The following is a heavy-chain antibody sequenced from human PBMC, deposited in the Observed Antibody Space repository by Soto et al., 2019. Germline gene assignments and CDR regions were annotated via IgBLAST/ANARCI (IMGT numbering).Heavy chain of an antibody. V-gene: IGHV4-4*07. J-gene: IGHJ4*02. CDR3: ARDVPYYDSSGYYRGPLYYFDY. CDR2: IYTSGST. Sequence: KASETLSLTCTVSGGSISSYYWSWIRQPAGKGLEWIGRIYTSGSTNYNPSLKSRVTMSVDTSKNQFSLKLSSVTAADTAVYYCARDVPYYDSSGYYRGPLYYFDYWGQGTLVTVSS. D-gene: IGHD3-22*01. CDR1: GGSISSYY.